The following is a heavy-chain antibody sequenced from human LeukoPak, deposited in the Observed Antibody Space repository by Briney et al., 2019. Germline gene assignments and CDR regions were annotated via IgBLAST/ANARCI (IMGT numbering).Heavy chain of an antibody. Sequence: KAGGSLRLSCAASGFTFSSYAMSWVRQAPGKGLEWVSSISSSSSYIYYADSVKGRFTISRDNAKNSLYLQMNSLRAEDTAVYYCASQWHDDYWGQGTLVTVSS. CDR1: GFTFSSYA. J-gene: IGHJ4*02. CDR3: ASQWHDDY. CDR2: ISSSSSYI. D-gene: IGHD6-19*01. V-gene: IGHV3-21*01.